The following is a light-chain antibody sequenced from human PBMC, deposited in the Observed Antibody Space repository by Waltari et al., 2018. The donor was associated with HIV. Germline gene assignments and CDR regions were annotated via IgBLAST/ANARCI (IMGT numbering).Light chain of an antibody. CDR3: ASWDDRLSGQGV. Sequence: QPMLTQPPSASGIPGQRVTISCSGTISNIGKNTVNWYQQFPGTAPKLLIYNNNQRPPGVPGRCSGSKSGSSTSLAIRGLQSEDEADYYCASWDDRLSGQGVFGGGTRLTVL. J-gene: IGLJ3*02. V-gene: IGLV1-44*01. CDR1: ISNIGKNT. CDR2: NNN.